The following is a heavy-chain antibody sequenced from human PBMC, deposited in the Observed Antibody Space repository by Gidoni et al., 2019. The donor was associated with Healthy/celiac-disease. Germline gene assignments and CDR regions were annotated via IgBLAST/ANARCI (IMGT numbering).Heavy chain of an antibody. J-gene: IGHJ4*02. CDR2: IYHSGST. CDR3: ARGRAGSGYLVNAFDY. CDR1: GGSISSGGYS. V-gene: IGHV4-30-2*01. Sequence: QLQLQESGSGLVKPSQTLSLTYAVSGGSISSGGYSWSWIRHPPGKGLEWIGYIYHSGSTYYNPSLKSRVTISVDRSKNQFSLKLSSVTAADTDVYYCARGRAGSGYLVNAFDYWGQGTLVTVSS. D-gene: IGHD3-3*01.